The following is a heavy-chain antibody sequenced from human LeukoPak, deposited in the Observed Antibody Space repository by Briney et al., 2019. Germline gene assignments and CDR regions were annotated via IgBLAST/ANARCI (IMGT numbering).Heavy chain of an antibody. CDR2: INHSGST. J-gene: IGHJ4*02. D-gene: IGHD1-26*01. CDR1: GGSFSGYY. Sequence: SETLSLTCAVYGGSFSGYYWSWIRQPPGKGLEWIGEINHSGSTNYNPSLKSRVTISVDTSKNQFSLKLSSVTAADTAVYYCAVVGATVYWGQGTLVTVSS. CDR3: AVVGATVY. V-gene: IGHV4-34*01.